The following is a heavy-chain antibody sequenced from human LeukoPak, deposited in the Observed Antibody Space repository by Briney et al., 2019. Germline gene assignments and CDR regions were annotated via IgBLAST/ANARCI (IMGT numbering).Heavy chain of an antibody. J-gene: IGHJ4*02. Sequence: PGRSLRLSCVASGFTFKSYGMHWVRQAPGKGLEWVAIIWYDGSNKYYADSVKGRFTISRDNSKNTLYLQMNSLRAEDTAVYYCAKDQSGAHDYWGQGTLVTVSS. D-gene: IGHD1-26*01. V-gene: IGHV3-33*06. CDR3: AKDQSGAHDY. CDR1: GFTFKSYG. CDR2: IWYDGSNK.